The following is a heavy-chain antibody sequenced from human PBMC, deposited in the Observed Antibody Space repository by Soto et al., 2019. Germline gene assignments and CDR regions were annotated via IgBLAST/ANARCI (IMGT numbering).Heavy chain of an antibody. Sequence: LRLSCAASGFTVSSNYMSWVRQAPGKGLEWVSVIYSGGSTYYADSVKGRFTISRDNSKNTLYLQMNSLRAEDTAVYYCARDHTGDSGSLFPDAFDIWGQGTMVTVSS. J-gene: IGHJ3*02. D-gene: IGHD1-26*01. V-gene: IGHV3-53*01. CDR2: IYSGGST. CDR1: GFTVSSNY. CDR3: ARDHTGDSGSLFPDAFDI.